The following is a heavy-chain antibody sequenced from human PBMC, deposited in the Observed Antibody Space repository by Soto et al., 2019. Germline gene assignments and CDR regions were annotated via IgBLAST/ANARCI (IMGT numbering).Heavy chain of an antibody. Sequence: QVRLVQSGAEVKKPGSSVKGSCKASGGTFSHYAITWLRLAPGHGLEWLGGIIPVFGTVNYAQKFQGRVTITADESTSTANMELNRLRSEDTAVYYCARDNPYTNSIGTWFDPRGQGTLVIVS. CDR2: IIPVFGTV. J-gene: IGHJ5*02. D-gene: IGHD6-13*01. V-gene: IGHV1-69*01. CDR3: ARDNPYTNSIGTWFDP. CDR1: GGTFSHYA.